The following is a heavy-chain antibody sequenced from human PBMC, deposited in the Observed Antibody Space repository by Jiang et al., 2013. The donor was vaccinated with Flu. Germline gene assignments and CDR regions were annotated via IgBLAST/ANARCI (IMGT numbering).Heavy chain of an antibody. D-gene: IGHD2-21*01. CDR3: ARGLRGLRRHDY. CDR2: INHSGST. CDR1: GGSFSGYY. Sequence: SLTCAVYGGSFSGYYWSWIRQPPGKGLEWIGEINHSGSTNYNPSLKSRVTISVDTSKNQFSLKLSSVTAADTAVYYCARGLRGLRRHDYWGQGTLVTVSS. V-gene: IGHV4-34*01. J-gene: IGHJ4*02.